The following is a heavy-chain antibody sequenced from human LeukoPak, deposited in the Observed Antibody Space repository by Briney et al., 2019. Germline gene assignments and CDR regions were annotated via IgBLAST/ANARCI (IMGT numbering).Heavy chain of an antibody. D-gene: IGHD1-1*01. Sequence: ASVKVSCKASGYTFTGYYMHSVRQAPGQGLEWMGWINPNSGGTNYAQKFQGRVTMTRDTSISTAYMELSRLRSDDTAVYYCAGGQLELWDWFDPWGQGTLVTVSS. J-gene: IGHJ5*02. CDR3: AGGQLELWDWFDP. CDR2: INPNSGGT. V-gene: IGHV1-2*02. CDR1: GYTFTGYY.